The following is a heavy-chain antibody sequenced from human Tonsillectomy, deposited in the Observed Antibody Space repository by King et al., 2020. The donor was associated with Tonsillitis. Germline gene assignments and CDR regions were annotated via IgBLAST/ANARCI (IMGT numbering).Heavy chain of an antibody. Sequence: TLKESGPTLVKPTQTLTLTCTFSGFSLRNGGVGVGWIRQPPGKAQEWLALIYWNDDKRYSPSLKSRLTITKDTSKNQVVLTMTNMDPVDTATYYCAHTLSIDVGLLGVAYNWFDPWGQGILVTVSS. CDR1: GFSLRNGGVG. V-gene: IGHV2-5*01. CDR2: IYWNDDK. D-gene: IGHD3/OR15-3a*01. J-gene: IGHJ5*02. CDR3: AHTLSIDVGLLGVAYNWFDP.